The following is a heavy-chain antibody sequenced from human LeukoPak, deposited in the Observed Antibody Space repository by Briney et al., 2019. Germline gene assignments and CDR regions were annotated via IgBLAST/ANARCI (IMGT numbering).Heavy chain of an antibody. CDR1: GFTFSSYS. J-gene: IGHJ4*02. V-gene: IGHV3-21*01. CDR2: ISSSSSYI. CDR3: ARDLRAVAGRGFDY. D-gene: IGHD6-19*01. Sequence: RGSLRLSCAASGFTFSSYSMNWVRQAPGKGLEWVSSISSSSSYIYYADSVKGRFTISRDNAKNSLYLQMNSLRAEDTAVYYCARDLRAVAGRGFDYWGQGTLVTVSS.